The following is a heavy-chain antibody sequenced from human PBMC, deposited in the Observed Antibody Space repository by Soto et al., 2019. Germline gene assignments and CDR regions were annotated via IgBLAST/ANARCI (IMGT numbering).Heavy chain of an antibody. V-gene: IGHV1-18*01. D-gene: IGHD3-10*01. CDR1: GYTFSNYG. CDR3: ARSAGVVDGDDY. Sequence: QVQLVQSGAEVKKPGASVKVSCKASGYTFSNYGISWMRQAPGQGPEWMGWINVYNGKTNYAQKLQGRVTMTTDTSTNTIYMELRSLKSDDTAVYYCARSAGVVDGDDYWGQGTLVTVSA. J-gene: IGHJ4*02. CDR2: INVYNGKT.